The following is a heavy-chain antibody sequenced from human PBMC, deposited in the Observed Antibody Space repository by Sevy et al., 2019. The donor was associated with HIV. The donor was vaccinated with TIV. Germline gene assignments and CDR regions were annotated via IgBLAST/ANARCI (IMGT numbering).Heavy chain of an antibody. CDR1: GFTFNTYA. CDR3: AKDRVSGTYYTGDFDY. D-gene: IGHD3-10*01. CDR2: ISGSGGDT. V-gene: IGHV3-23*01. J-gene: IGHJ4*02. Sequence: GGSLRLSCAASGFTFNTYAMTWVRQAPGKGLERVSVISGSGGDTYYADSVKGRFTISRDNSKNTLYLQMNSLRAEDTAVYYCAKDRVSGTYYTGDFDYWGQGTLVTVSS.